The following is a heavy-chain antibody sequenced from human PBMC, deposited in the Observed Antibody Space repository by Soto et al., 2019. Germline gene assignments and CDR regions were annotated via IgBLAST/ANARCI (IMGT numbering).Heavy chain of an antibody. Sequence: QVQLQESGPGLVKPSETLSLTCTVSGGSISGFYWSWIRQPPGKGLAWIGYIYYSGGTNYNASLQSRVSISLDTSKSQVSLRLTSVTAADTAVYYCARGMGTAVEAINYYYYYGMDVWGQGTTVTVTS. CDR1: GGSISGFY. V-gene: IGHV4-59*01. D-gene: IGHD6-19*01. J-gene: IGHJ6*02. CDR3: ARGMGTAVEAINYYYYYGMDV. CDR2: IYYSGGT.